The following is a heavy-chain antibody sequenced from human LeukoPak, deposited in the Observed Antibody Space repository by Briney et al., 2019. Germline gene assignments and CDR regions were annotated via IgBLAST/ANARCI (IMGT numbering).Heavy chain of an antibody. V-gene: IGHV3-21*01. CDR3: ARDGGDGYNLSYYYYYYMDV. Sequence: GGSLRLSCAASGFTFSSYAMSWVRQAPGKGLEWVSSISSSSSYIYYADSVKGRFTISRDNAKNSLYLQMNSLRAEDTAVYYCARDGGDGYNLSYYYYYYMDVWGKGTTVTVSS. CDR2: ISSSSSYI. CDR1: GFTFSSYA. D-gene: IGHD5-24*01. J-gene: IGHJ6*03.